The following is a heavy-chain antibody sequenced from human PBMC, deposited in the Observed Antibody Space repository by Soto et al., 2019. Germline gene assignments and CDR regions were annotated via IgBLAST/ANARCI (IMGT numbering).Heavy chain of an antibody. CDR1: GGSISSYY. Sequence: EALSVTSTVSGGSISSYYGGWIRQPPGKGLEGIGYIYYSGSTNYNPSLKSRVTISVDTSKNQFSLKLSSVTAADTAVYYCARGLDLGYCRGGSCYSGVRAFDIWGQGTMVTVSS. CDR3: ARGLDLGYCRGGSCYSGVRAFDI. D-gene: IGHD2-15*01. V-gene: IGHV4-59*01. J-gene: IGHJ3*02. CDR2: IYYSGST.